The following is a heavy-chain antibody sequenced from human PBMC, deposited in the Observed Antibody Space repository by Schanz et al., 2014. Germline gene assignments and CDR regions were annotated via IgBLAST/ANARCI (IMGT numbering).Heavy chain of an antibody. CDR1: GFTFSRYN. J-gene: IGHJ4*02. Sequence: EVQLVESGGGLVKPGGSLRLSCAGTGFTFSRYNMNWVRQAPGRGLEWVSSISRSSGRIYYSDSVKGRFTISRDNAKNLVYLQINSLRAEDPAVYYCARVRYDILTDYYTEYYFDSWGQGTLVAVSS. V-gene: IGHV3-21*06. CDR2: ISRSSGRI. D-gene: IGHD3-9*01. CDR3: ARVRYDILTDYYTEYYFDS.